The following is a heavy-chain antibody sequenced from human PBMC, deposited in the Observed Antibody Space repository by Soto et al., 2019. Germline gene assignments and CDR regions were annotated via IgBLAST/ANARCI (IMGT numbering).Heavy chain of an antibody. CDR1: GGSISSSSYY. J-gene: IGHJ4*02. CDR2: IYYSGST. V-gene: IGHV4-39*01. CDR3: CYYDILTGSFDY. D-gene: IGHD3-9*01. Sequence: QLQLQESGPGLVKPSETLSLTCTVSGGSISSSSYYWGWIRQPPGKGLEWIGSIYYSGSTYYNPSLKSRVTISVDTSKNQFSLKLSSVTAADTAVYWPCYYDILTGSFDYWGQGTLVTVSS.